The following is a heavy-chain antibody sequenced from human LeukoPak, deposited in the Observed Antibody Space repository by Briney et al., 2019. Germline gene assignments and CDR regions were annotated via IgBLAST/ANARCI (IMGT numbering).Heavy chain of an antibody. CDR2: ISGSGGST. J-gene: IGHJ4*02. D-gene: IGHD3-10*01. CDR1: GFTFSSYA. Sequence: GASLRLSCAASGFTFSSYAMSWVRQAPGKGLEWVSAISGSGGSTYYADSVKGRFTISRDNSKNTLYLQMNSLRAEDTAVYYCARDVGLLWFGESPAGFDYWGQGTLVTVSS. V-gene: IGHV3-23*01. CDR3: ARDVGLLWFGESPAGFDY.